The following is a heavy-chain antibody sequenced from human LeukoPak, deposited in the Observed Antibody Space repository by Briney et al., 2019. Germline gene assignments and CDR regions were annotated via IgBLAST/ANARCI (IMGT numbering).Heavy chain of an antibody. J-gene: IGHJ4*02. CDR3: AKDHRAYCGGDCVDFDY. V-gene: IGHV3-30*02. CDR2: IRYNGSNK. CDR1: GFTFSSYG. Sequence: GGSLRLSCAASGFTFSSYGMHWVRQAPGKGLEWVAFIRYNGSNKYYADSVKGRFTISRDNSKNTLYLQMNSLRAEDTAVYYCAKDHRAYCGGDCVDFDYWGQGTLVTVSS. D-gene: IGHD2-21*02.